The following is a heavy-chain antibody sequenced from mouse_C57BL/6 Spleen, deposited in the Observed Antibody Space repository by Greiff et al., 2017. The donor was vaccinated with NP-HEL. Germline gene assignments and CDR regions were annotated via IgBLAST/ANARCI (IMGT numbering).Heavy chain of an antibody. D-gene: IGHD1-1*02. V-gene: IGHV3-6*01. J-gene: IGHJ2*01. CDR1: GYSITSGYY. CDR3: ARERLGSYGY. Sequence: EVKLLESGPGLVKPSQSLSLTCSVTGYSITSGYYWNWIRQFPGNKLEWMGYISYDGSNNYNPTLKNRISITRDTSKNQFVLKLNSVTTEDTATYYCARERLGSYGYWGQGTTLTVSS. CDR2: ISYDGSN.